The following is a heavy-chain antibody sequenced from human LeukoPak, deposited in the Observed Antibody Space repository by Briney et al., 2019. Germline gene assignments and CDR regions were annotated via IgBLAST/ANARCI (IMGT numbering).Heavy chain of an antibody. CDR2: ISYDGSNK. J-gene: IGHJ4*02. CDR3: AKDRDTMIVGVFDY. CDR1: GFTFSSYG. Sequence: PGGSLRLSCAASGFTFSSYGMHWVRQAPGKGLEWVAVISYDGSNKYYADSVKGRFTISRDNSKNTLYLQMNSLRAEDTAVHYCAKDRDTMIVGVFDYWGQGTLVTVSS. V-gene: IGHV3-30*18. D-gene: IGHD3-22*01.